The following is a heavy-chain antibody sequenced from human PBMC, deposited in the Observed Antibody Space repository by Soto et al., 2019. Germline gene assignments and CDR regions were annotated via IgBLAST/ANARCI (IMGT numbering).Heavy chain of an antibody. J-gene: IGHJ4*02. CDR1: AFTFTSYS. CDR2: ISGSGGST. Sequence: GGSLRLSCAASAFTFTSYSMAWVRQAPGKGLEWVSSISGSGGSTRDADSVKGRFTISRDNSRNTLYLQVNSLRAEDTAVYYCAKDQTDVTLFDYWGQGTLVTVSS. V-gene: IGHV3-23*01. CDR3: AKDQTDVTLFDY. D-gene: IGHD2-21*02.